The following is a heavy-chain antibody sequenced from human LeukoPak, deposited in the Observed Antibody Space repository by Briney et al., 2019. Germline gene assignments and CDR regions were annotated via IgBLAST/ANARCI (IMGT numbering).Heavy chain of an antibody. Sequence: PSETLSLTCAVYGGSFSGYYWSWIRQPPGKGLEWIGEINHSGSTNYNPSLKGRVTISVDTSKNQFSLKLSSVTAADTAVYYCARGMTYSSGWYLYYYYMDVWGKGTTVTVSS. V-gene: IGHV4-34*01. CDR2: INHSGST. J-gene: IGHJ6*03. D-gene: IGHD6-19*01. CDR3: ARGMTYSSGWYLYYYYMDV. CDR1: GGSFSGYY.